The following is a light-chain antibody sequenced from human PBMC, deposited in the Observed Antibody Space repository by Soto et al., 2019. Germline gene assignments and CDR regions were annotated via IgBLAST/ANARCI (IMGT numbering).Light chain of an antibody. J-gene: IGLJ1*01. CDR3: SSYEGSNNFV. CDR2: EVS. V-gene: IGLV2-8*01. CDR1: SSDVGVYNY. Sequence: QSVLTQPPSASGSPGQSVTISCTGTSSDVGVYNYVSWYQQHPGKAPKLMIYEVSKRPSGVPDRFSGSKSGNTASLTVSGLQAEDEADYYCSSYEGSNNFVFGTGTKVTVL.